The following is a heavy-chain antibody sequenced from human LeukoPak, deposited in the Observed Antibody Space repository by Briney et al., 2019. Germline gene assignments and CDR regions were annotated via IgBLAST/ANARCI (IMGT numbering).Heavy chain of an antibody. CDR2: IRSDGNKK. J-gene: IGHJ4*01. CDR3: AKDLGAYSYGSVLDY. Sequence: GGSLRLSCAAAGFTFSNSAMHWVRQAPTKWLEWVAFIRSDGNKKYYADSVKGRFTISSDTSKNPRYLEMGSLRLDDTAVYYCAKDLGAYSYGSVLDYWGRGPRVTVSS. CDR1: GFTFSNSA. V-gene: IGHV3-30*02. D-gene: IGHD3-10*01.